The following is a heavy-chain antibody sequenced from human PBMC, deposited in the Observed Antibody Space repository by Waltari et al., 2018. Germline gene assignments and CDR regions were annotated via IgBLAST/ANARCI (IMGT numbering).Heavy chain of an antibody. Sequence: EVQVLESGGGLVQPGGSLRLSCTASGLRFSTYGMSWVRQAPGKGLELVSTFSGTTVGINYADPGKGRFTISRDKSKNTLYLQMNSLRVEDTAVYYCATGGAYCFADCHSIHWGQGTLVTVSS. CDR1: GLRFSTYG. CDR3: ATGGAYCFADCHSIH. V-gene: IGHV3-23*01. J-gene: IGHJ4*02. CDR2: FSGTTVGI. D-gene: IGHD2-21*02.